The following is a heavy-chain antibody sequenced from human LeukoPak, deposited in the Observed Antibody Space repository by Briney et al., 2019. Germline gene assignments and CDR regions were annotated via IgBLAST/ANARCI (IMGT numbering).Heavy chain of an antibody. Sequence: PSETLSLTCTVSGGSIRGDGYYWSWIRQHPGKGLEWLGHINSNGETHYNPSLKSRLTISVGTSKSQFSLELSSATAADTAVYFCARADLAGYQEDFDFWGQGALVTVSS. CDR3: ARADLAGYQEDFDF. CDR1: GGSIRGDGYY. D-gene: IGHD3-9*01. V-gene: IGHV4-31*03. CDR2: INSNGET. J-gene: IGHJ4*02.